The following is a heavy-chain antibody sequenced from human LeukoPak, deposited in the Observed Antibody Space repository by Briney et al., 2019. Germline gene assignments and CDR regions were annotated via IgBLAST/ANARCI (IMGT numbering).Heavy chain of an antibody. CDR1: GFSFIRYW. V-gene: IGHV3-7*01. D-gene: IGHD3-10*01. Sequence: GGSLRLSCAASGFSFIRYWMNWVRQAPGKGLEWVANIKGDGNEKNYVDSVKGRFSISRDNARNSLYLQMDSLRAEDTAVYYCAKEGAYPIITYDSWGQGALVTVSS. CDR3: AKEGAYPIITYDS. J-gene: IGHJ5*01. CDR2: IKGDGNEK.